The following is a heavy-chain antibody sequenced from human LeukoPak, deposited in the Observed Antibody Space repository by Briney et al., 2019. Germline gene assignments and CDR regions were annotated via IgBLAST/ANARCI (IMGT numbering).Heavy chain of an antibody. D-gene: IGHD6-13*01. V-gene: IGHV1-69*05. Sequence: SVKVSCKASGGTLSSYAISWVRQAPGQGLEWMGGIIPIFGTANYAQKFQGRVTITTDESTSTAYMELSSLRSEDTAVYYCATIASYSSSWYEGYYYYYYMDVWGKGTTVTVSS. J-gene: IGHJ6*03. CDR3: ATIASYSSSWYEGYYYYYYMDV. CDR1: GGTLSSYA. CDR2: IIPIFGTA.